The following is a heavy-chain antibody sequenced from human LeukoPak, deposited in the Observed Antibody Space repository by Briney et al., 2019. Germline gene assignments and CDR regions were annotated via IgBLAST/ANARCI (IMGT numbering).Heavy chain of an antibody. V-gene: IGHV3-7*01. J-gene: IGHJ3*02. CDR3: AGPPQANSFDI. CDR1: GFIFSSYW. CDR2: IKQDGSEK. Sequence: PGGSLRLSCAASGFIFSSYWMSWVRQAPGKGLEWVANIKQDGSEKYYVDSVKGRFTISRDNAKNSLYLQMNSLRAEDTAVYYCAGPPQANSFDIWGQGTMVTVSS.